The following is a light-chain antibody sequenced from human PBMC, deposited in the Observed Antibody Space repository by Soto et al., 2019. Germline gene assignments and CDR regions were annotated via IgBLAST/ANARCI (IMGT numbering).Light chain of an antibody. CDR2: DVS. J-gene: IGLJ1*01. CDR3: NSYTSSSTCV. V-gene: IGLV2-14*01. Sequence: QSVLTQPASVSGSPGQSITISCTGTSSDVGGYNYVSWYQQHPGKAPKLMIYDVSNRPSGVSNRFSGSKSGNTASLTISGLQAEDEDDYYCNSYTSSSTCVFGTGT. CDR1: SSDVGGYNY.